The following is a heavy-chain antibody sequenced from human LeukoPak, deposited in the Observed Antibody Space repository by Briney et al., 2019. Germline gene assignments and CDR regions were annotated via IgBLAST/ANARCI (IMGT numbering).Heavy chain of an antibody. Sequence: GGSLRLSCAASGFTFIYYDMHWVRQVIGKGLEWVSAIGIRGDTHYSGSVKGRFTISRENAESSLYLQMNSLRAEDTAVYYCARGGIQVSGIDEFDYWGQGTLVTVSS. J-gene: IGHJ4*02. CDR3: ARGGIQVSGIDEFDY. D-gene: IGHD6-19*01. CDR2: IGIRGDT. CDR1: GFTFIYYD. V-gene: IGHV3-13*01.